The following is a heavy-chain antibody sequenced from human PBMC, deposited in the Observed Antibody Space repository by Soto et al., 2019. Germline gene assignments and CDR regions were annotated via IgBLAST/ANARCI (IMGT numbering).Heavy chain of an antibody. D-gene: IGHD2-2*01. V-gene: IGHV5-51*01. J-gene: IGHJ4*02. Sequence: GESLKISCKGSGYSFTNYWIGWVRQMPGKGLEWMGLIYPGDSDTRYSPSFEGQVTISADKSISTAYLQWSGLKASDTAMYYCARRKASSTTSLSFRAGFDYWGQGTLVTVSS. CDR3: ARRKASSTTSLSFRAGFDY. CDR1: GYSFTNYW. CDR2: IYPGDSDT.